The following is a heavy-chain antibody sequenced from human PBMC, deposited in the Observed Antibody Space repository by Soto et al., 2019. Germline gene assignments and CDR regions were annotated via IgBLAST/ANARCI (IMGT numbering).Heavy chain of an antibody. V-gene: IGHV4-34*01. CDR2: INHSGST. Sequence: QVQLQQWGAGLLKPSETLSLTCAVYGGSFSGYYWSWIRQPPGKGLEWIGEINHSGSTNYNPSLKSRVTISVDTSKNQFSLKLSSVTAADTAVYYCARGYSSSWYVKSHDYWGQGTLVTVSS. CDR3: ARGYSSSWYVKSHDY. CDR1: GGSFSGYY. D-gene: IGHD6-13*01. J-gene: IGHJ4*02.